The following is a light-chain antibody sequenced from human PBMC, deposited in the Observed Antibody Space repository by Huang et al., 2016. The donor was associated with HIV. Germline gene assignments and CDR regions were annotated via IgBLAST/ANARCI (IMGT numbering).Light chain of an antibody. CDR1: QIGNTN. Sequence: VMMSQSPATLAASPGERVTLSCGASQIGNTNLAWYQQKPGQPPRLLIYAPATSATGVPARFAGSGSGTEFTLTIDSLQSDDFAVYYCQQYNKWPPEYTFGQGTRLEIK. CDR2: APA. V-gene: IGKV3-15*01. J-gene: IGKJ2*01. CDR3: QQYNKWPPEYT.